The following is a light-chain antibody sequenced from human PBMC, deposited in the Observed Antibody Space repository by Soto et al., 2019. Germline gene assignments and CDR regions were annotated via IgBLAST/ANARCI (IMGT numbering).Light chain of an antibody. CDR2: NAS. CDR3: QQRSNWPRYT. V-gene: IGKV3-11*01. CDR1: QSVTTF. Sequence: EIVLTQSPATLSLSPGERATLSCRASQSVTTFLSWYQQTPGQAPRLLIYNASNRATGIPPRFSGRGSGTDFTLTISSLEPEEFAVYYCQQRSNWPRYTFGQGTKLEIK. J-gene: IGKJ2*01.